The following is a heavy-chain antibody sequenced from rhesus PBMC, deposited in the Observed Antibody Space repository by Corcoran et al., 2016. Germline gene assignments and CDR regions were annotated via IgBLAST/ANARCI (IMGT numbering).Heavy chain of an antibody. CDR2: IGGSTGRT. Sequence: QVQLQESGPGLVKPSETLSLTCAVSGGSISGHNWNWIRQPPGKGLDWIGYIGGSTGRTDYNPSLKTRVTISTDTSKNQFSLNLISVTAADTAVYYCARAAPGVDYAFDVWGQGLRVTVSS. CDR3: ARAAPGVDYAFDV. CDR1: GGSISGHN. V-gene: IGHV4S5*01. J-gene: IGHJ3*01. D-gene: IGHD3-34*01.